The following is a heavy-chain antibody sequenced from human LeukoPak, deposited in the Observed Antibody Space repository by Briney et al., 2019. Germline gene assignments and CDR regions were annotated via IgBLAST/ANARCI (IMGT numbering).Heavy chain of an antibody. V-gene: IGHV3-48*03. Sequence: HSGGSLRLSCAASGFTFSSYEMNWVRQAPGKGLEWVSYISSSGSTIYYADSVKGRFTISRDNAKNSLYPQMNSLRAEDTAAYYCARVGGWLRLNDAFDIWGQGTMVTVSS. CDR3: ARVGGWLRLNDAFDI. D-gene: IGHD5-12*01. CDR1: GFTFSSYE. J-gene: IGHJ3*02. CDR2: ISSSGSTI.